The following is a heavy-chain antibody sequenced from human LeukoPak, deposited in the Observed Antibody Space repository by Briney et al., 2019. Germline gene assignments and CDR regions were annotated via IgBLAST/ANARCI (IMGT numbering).Heavy chain of an antibody. CDR2: ISGSGVNT. J-gene: IGHJ4*02. CDR1: GFTFSSYA. V-gene: IGHV3-23*01. Sequence: GGSLRLSCAVSGFTFSSYAMNWVRQAPGKGLEWVSAISGSGVNTDHADSVKGRFTISRDNSKNTLYLQMNSLRVEDTAVYYCAKDGVYDYVWGSYRPNYFDYWGQGTLVTVSS. CDR3: AKDGVYDYVWGSYRPNYFDY. D-gene: IGHD3-16*02.